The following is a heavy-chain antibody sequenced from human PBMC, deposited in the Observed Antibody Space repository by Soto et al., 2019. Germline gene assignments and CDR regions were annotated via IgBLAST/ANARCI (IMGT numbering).Heavy chain of an antibody. CDR3: ARESAAAGPYYYYHYGMAV. CDR1: GFTFSSYA. Sequence: GGSLILSCAASGFTFSSYAMHWVRQAPGKGLEWVAVISYDGSNKYYADSVKGRFTISRDNSKNKLYLQMNSLRAEDTAVYYCARESAAAGPYYYYHYGMAVWGQGNTVIVSS. J-gene: IGHJ6*02. D-gene: IGHD6-13*01. V-gene: IGHV3-30-3*01. CDR2: ISYDGSNK.